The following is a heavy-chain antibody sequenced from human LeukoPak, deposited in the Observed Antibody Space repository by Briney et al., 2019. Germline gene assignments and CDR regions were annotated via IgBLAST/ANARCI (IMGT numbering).Heavy chain of an antibody. Sequence: SVTVSCKASGGTFSSYAISWVRQAPGQGLEWMGGIIPIFGTANYAQTFQGRVTITTDESTSTAYMELSSLRSEDTAVYYCARELGDGYNPYYYYYMDVWGKGTTVTVSS. CDR1: GGTFSSYA. D-gene: IGHD5-24*01. J-gene: IGHJ6*03. CDR2: IIPIFGTA. CDR3: ARELGDGYNPYYYYYMDV. V-gene: IGHV1-69*05.